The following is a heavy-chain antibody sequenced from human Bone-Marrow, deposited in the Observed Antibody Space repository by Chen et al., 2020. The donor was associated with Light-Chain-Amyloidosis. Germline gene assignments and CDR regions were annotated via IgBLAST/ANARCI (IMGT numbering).Heavy chain of an antibody. J-gene: IGHJ3*02. CDR1: GGSISSYY. Sequence: QVQLQESGPGLVKPSETLSLTCTVSGGSISSYYWSWIRQPAGKGLEWIGRIYTSGSTNYNPSPNGRVTMSVDTSKNQFSLKLSSVTAADTAVYYCARGDYYDSSGYYYDAFDIWGQGTMVTVSS. V-gene: IGHV4-4*07. D-gene: IGHD3-22*01. CDR3: ARGDYYDSSGYYYDAFDI. CDR2: IYTSGST.